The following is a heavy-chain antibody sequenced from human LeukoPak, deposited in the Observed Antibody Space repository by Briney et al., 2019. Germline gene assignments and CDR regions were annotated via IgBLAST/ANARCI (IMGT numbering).Heavy chain of an antibody. CDR2: IYSGGST. Sequence: GGSLRLSCAASGFTFSYYWMHWVRQAPGKGLVWVSVIYSGGSTYYADSVRGRFTISRDNAKNSLYLQMNSLRDEDTAVYYCARDRLAVAGLSYFDYWGQGTLVTVSS. CDR1: GFTFSYYW. D-gene: IGHD6-19*01. V-gene: IGHV3-66*01. CDR3: ARDRLAVAGLSYFDY. J-gene: IGHJ4*02.